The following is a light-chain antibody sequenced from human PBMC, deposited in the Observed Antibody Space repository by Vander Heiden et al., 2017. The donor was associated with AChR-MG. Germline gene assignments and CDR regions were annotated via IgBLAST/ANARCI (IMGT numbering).Light chain of an antibody. J-gene: IGKJ1*01. CDR1: QSLVHSDGNTY. Sequence: DVVMTQSPLSLPVTLGQPASISCRSSQSLVHSDGNTYLNWFQQRPGQSPRRLIYKVSNRDSGVPDRFSGSGSGTDFTLKISRVEAEDVGLYYCMQGTYWPPWTFGQGTKVEIK. CDR3: MQGTYWPPWT. V-gene: IGKV2-30*02. CDR2: KVS.